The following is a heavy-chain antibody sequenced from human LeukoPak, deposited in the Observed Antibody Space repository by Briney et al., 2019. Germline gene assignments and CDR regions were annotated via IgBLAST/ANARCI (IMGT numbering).Heavy chain of an antibody. D-gene: IGHD2-2*01. CDR2: ISSSSSYI. V-gene: IGHV3-21*01. CDR1: GFTFSSYS. CDR3: ARGTVPAAHFDY. Sequence: GGSLRLSCAASGFTFSSYSMNWVRQAPGKGLEWVSSISSSSSYIYYADSVKGRFTISRDNAKNSLYLQMNSLRAEDAAVYYCARGTVPAAHFDYWGQGTLVTVSS. J-gene: IGHJ4*02.